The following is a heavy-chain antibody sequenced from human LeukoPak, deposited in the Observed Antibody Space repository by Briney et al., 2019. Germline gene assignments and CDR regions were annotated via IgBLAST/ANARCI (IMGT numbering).Heavy chain of an antibody. D-gene: IGHD2-15*01. CDR3: ARAVVVVAATNGAFDI. CDR2: IIPIFGIA. J-gene: IGHJ3*02. Sequence: SVKVSCKASGGTFSSYAISWVRQAPGQGLEWMGRIIPIFGIANYAQKFQGRVTITADKSTSTAYMELSSLRSEDTAVYHCARAVVVVAATNGAFDIWGQGTMVTVSS. V-gene: IGHV1-69*04. CDR1: GGTFSSYA.